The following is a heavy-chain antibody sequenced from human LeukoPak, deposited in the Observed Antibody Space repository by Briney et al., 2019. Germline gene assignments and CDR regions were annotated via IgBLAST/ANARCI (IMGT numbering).Heavy chain of an antibody. CDR3: ASHDYGDLHYYYYMDV. CDR2: ISGSGSNT. J-gene: IGHJ6*03. V-gene: IGHV3-23*01. D-gene: IGHD4-17*01. CDR1: GFTSSSYA. Sequence: PGGSLRLSCAASGFTSSSYAMSWVRQAPGKGLEWVSTISGSGSNTFYADSVKGRFTISRDNSKNTLYLQMNSLRAEDTAVYYCASHDYGDLHYYYYMDVWGKGTTVTVSS.